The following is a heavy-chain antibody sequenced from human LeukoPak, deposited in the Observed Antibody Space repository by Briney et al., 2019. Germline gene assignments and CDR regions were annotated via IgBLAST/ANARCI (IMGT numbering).Heavy chain of an antibody. CDR1: GFNFDRYT. CDR3: AKELDTMFFDY. V-gene: IGHV3-43*01. J-gene: IGHJ4*02. Sequence: GGSLRLSCATSGFNFDRYTIHWVRQAPGKGLEWVSLAGWAGGTTFYSDSVRGRFTISRDSGRESVYLQMNSLTTDDTAFYFCAKELDTMFFDYWGQGALVTVSS. D-gene: IGHD3-10*02. CDR2: AGWAGGTT.